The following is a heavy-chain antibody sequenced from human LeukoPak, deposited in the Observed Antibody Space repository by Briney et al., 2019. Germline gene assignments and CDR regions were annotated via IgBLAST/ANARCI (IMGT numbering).Heavy chain of an antibody. V-gene: IGHV4-34*01. CDR1: GGSFSGYY. J-gene: IGHJ4*02. CDR3: ARGPRYYDFWSGYHAPFDY. CDR2: INHSGST. D-gene: IGHD3-3*01. Sequence: SETLSLTCAVYGGSFSGYYWSWIRQPPGKGLEWIGEINHSGSTNYNPSHKSRVTISVDTSKNQFSLKLSSVTAADTAVYYCARGPRYYDFWSGYHAPFDYWGQGTLVTVSS.